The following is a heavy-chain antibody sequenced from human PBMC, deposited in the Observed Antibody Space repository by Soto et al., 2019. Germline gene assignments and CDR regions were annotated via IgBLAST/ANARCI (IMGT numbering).Heavy chain of an antibody. J-gene: IGHJ4*02. CDR1: GFTFSSYE. CDR2: ISSSGSTI. D-gene: IGHD3-22*01. V-gene: IGHV3-48*03. CDR3: ARGYYYDSSGYSH. Sequence: GGSLRLSCAASGFTFSSYEMNWVRQAPGKGLEWVSYISSSGSTIYYADSVKGRFTISRDNAKNSLYLQMNSLRAEDTAVYYCARGYYYDSSGYSHWGQGTLVTVSS.